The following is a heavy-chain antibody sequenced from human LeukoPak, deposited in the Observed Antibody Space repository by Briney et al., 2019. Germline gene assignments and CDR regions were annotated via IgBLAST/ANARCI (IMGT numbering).Heavy chain of an antibody. Sequence: GGSLRLSCAASGFTFSTYAMEWVRQAPGKGLEWVALISSDASNTYYADSVRGRFTISRDNAKNSVYLQMNSLRDEDTAVYFCARLLATWDYYYMDVWGKGTTVTVSS. CDR3: ARLLATWDYYYMDV. D-gene: IGHD3-3*02. J-gene: IGHJ6*03. V-gene: IGHV3-30-3*01. CDR2: ISSDASNT. CDR1: GFTFSTYA.